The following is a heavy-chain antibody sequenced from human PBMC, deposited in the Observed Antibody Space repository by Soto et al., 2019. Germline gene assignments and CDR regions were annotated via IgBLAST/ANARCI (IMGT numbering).Heavy chain of an antibody. J-gene: IGHJ6*02. Sequence: ASVKVSCKASGYTFTSYGISWVRQAPGQGLEWMGWISAYNGNTNYAQKLQGRVTMTTDTSTSTAYMELRSLRSDDTAVYYCASYTIAVAGTTYFYYGMDVWGQGTTVTVSS. V-gene: IGHV1-18*04. CDR1: GYTFTSYG. CDR2: ISAYNGNT. D-gene: IGHD6-19*01. CDR3: ASYTIAVAGTTYFYYGMDV.